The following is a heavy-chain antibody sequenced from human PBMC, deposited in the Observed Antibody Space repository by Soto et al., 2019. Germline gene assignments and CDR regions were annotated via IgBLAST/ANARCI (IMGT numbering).Heavy chain of an antibody. CDR2: INAGNGNT. CDR1: GYTFTSYA. Sequence: QVQLVQSGAEVKKPGASVKVSCKASGYTFTSYAMHWVRQAPGQRLEWMGWINAGNGNTKYSQKFQGRVTITRDTSASTAYMELSSLRAEDTAVYYCASELRIAAAGLRATTGSYWGQGTMVTVSS. CDR3: ASELRIAAAGLRATTGSY. J-gene: IGHJ4*02. D-gene: IGHD6-13*01. V-gene: IGHV1-3*01.